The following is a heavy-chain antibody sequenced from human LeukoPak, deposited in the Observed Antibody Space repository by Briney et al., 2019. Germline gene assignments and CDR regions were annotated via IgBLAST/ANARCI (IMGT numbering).Heavy chain of an antibody. J-gene: IGHJ4*02. CDR2: FSGGSGNT. CDR3: AKDQYIYGSSPFDF. CDR1: GFTFSSYA. Sequence: PGGSLRLSCAASGFTFSSYAMSWVRQAPGKGLEWVSSFSGGSGNTYYADSVKGRLTTSRDNSQNTLYLQMSSLRAEDTAIYYCAKDQYIYGSSPFDFWGQGTLVTVSS. V-gene: IGHV3-23*01. D-gene: IGHD3-10*01.